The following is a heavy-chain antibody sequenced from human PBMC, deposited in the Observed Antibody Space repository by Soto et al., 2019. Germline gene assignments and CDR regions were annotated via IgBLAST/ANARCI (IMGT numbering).Heavy chain of an antibody. CDR2: IYYSGST. V-gene: IGHV4-59*01. CDR3: ARDSLRYCSSTSCYRSLGYYYYGMDV. CDR1: GGSISSYY. Sequence: PSETLSLTCTVSGGSISSYYWSWIRQPPGKGLEWIGYIYYSGSTNYNPSLKSRVTISVDTSKNQFSLKLSSVTAADTAVYYCARDSLRYCSSTSCYRSLGYYYYGMDVWGQGTTVTVSS. D-gene: IGHD2-2*02. J-gene: IGHJ6*02.